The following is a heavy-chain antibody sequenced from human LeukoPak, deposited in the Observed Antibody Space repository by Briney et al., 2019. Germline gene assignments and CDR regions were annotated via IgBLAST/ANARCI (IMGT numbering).Heavy chain of an antibody. D-gene: IGHD3-22*01. CDR2: IIPIFGTA. CDR1: GGIFSSYA. J-gene: IGHJ4*02. CDR3: ARGPRGYYDSSGYYGFDY. V-gene: IGHV1-69*05. Sequence: GASVKVSCKASGGIFSSYAISWVRQAPGQGLEWMGGIIPIFGTANYAQKFQGRVTITTDESTSTAYMELSSLRSEDTAVYYCARGPRGYYDSSGYYGFDYWGQGTLVTVSS.